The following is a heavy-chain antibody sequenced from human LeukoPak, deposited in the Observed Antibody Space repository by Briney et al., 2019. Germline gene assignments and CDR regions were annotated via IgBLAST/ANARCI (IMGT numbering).Heavy chain of an antibody. V-gene: IGHV3-30*14. Sequence: GGSLRLSCAASGFTFSSYVMHWVRQAPGKGLEWVAIISYDGSNEYYADSVKGRFTISRDNSENTLYLQMNSLRAEDTAVYYCARGGGYLSAFDIWGQGTMVTVSS. D-gene: IGHD3-16*01. CDR3: ARGGGYLSAFDI. J-gene: IGHJ3*02. CDR1: GFTFSSYV. CDR2: ISYDGSNE.